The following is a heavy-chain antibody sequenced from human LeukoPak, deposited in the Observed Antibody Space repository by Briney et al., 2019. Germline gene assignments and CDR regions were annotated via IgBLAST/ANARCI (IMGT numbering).Heavy chain of an antibody. CDR2: ISGSGGDA. V-gene: IGHV3-23*01. CDR3: AVRGGRLDY. Sequence: GGPLKLSFAAPGLTFSNYAMSWFRKAPGKGLEWVSTISGSGGDAYYADSVRGRFTISRDNSRSTLFLQMNSLRAEDTAVYYCAVRGGRLDYWGQGTLVTVSS. J-gene: IGHJ4*02. D-gene: IGHD3-10*02. CDR1: GLTFSNYA.